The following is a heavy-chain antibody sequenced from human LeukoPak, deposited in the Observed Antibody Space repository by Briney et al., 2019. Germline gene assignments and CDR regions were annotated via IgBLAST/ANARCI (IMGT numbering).Heavy chain of an antibody. V-gene: IGHV3-15*05. CDR1: GFTFSNAW. CDR2: IKSKTDGGTT. CDR3: ARDFMYNTLCTGC. D-gene: IGHD1-14*01. Sequence: GGSLRLSCAASGFTFSNAWMSWVRQAPGKGLEWVGRIKSKTDGGTTDYAAPVKGRFTISRDDSKNTLYLQMNSLRAEDTAVYYCARDFMYNTLCTGCWGQGTLVTVSS. J-gene: IGHJ4*02.